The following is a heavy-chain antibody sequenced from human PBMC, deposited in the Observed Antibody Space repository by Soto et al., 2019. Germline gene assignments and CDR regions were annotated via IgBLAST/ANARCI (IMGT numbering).Heavy chain of an antibody. V-gene: IGHV4-30-2*01. J-gene: IGHJ3*02. CDR1: GASISSGGYS. CDR2: MYHSGST. CDR3: ARVWGGAFDI. Sequence: PSETLSLTCSVSGASISSGGYSWSWIRQPPGKGLEWIGYMYHSGSTYYNPSLKSRVTISIDRSKNQFSLKLSSVTAADTAVYYCARVWGGAFDIWGQGTMVTVSS. D-gene: IGHD3-10*01.